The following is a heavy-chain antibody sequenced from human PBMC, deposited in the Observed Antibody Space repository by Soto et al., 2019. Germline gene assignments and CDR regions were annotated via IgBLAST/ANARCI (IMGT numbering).Heavy chain of an antibody. J-gene: IGHJ4*02. V-gene: IGHV3-15*01. CDR1: GFSFSNAW. CDR2: IKSRADGGTT. CDR3: TAHLGEFFPLDY. D-gene: IGHD3-16*01. Sequence: EVQLVESGGDFVKPGWSLRVSCAVSGFSFSNAWMSWVRQAPGKGLEWVGRIKSRADGGTTDYTAPVKGRFTISRDDSKNTVFLQMNSLKTEDTAVYYCTAHLGEFFPLDYWGQGTLVTVSS.